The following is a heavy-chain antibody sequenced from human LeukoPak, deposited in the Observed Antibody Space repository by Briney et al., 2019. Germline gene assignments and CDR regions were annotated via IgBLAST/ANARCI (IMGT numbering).Heavy chain of an antibody. D-gene: IGHD3-3*01. CDR3: ASQYYDFWSGSPNWFDP. CDR2: IYYSGST. CDR1: GGSISSGGYY. Sequence: SETLSLTCTVSGGSISSGGYYWSWIRQPPGKGLEWIGYIYYSGSTYYNPSLKSRVTISVDTSKNQFSLKLSSVTAADTAVYYCASQYYDFWSGSPNWFDPWGQGTLVTVSS. J-gene: IGHJ5*02. V-gene: IGHV4-31*03.